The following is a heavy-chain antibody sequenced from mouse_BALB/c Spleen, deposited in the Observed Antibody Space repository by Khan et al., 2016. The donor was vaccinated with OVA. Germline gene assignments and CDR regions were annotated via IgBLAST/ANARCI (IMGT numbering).Heavy chain of an antibody. J-gene: IGHJ3*01. CDR2: IWAGGST. CDR3: ARPYYDSAWFAY. CDR1: GFSLTNYG. V-gene: IGHV2-9*02. Sequence: QVQLKESGPGLVAPSQSLSITCTVSGFSLTNYGVHWVRQPPREGLEWLGVIWAGGSTNSNSALMSRLSISKANSKTQVFLKMNSLQTNDNAMYXCARPYYDSAWFAYWGQGTLVTVSA. D-gene: IGHD1-1*01.